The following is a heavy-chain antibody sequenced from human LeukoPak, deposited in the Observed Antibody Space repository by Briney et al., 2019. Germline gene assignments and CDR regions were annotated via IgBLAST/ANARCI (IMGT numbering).Heavy chain of an antibody. CDR3: ARVKVGPGSPLDY. V-gene: IGHV1-2*04. Sequence: GASVKVSCKASGYTFTSYYMHWVRQAPGQGLEWMGWINPNSGGTNYAQKFQGWVTMTRDTSISTAYMELSRLRSDDTAVYYCARVKVGPGSPLDYWGQGTLVTVSS. J-gene: IGHJ4*02. D-gene: IGHD1-26*01. CDR1: GYTFTSYY. CDR2: INPNSGGT.